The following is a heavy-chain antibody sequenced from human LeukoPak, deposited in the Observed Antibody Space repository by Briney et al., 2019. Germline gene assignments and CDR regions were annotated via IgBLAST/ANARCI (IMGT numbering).Heavy chain of an antibody. CDR1: GFTFTSYS. V-gene: IGHV3-21*01. D-gene: IGHD6-19*01. J-gene: IGHJ4*02. CDR3: ARDISSGWYGVFDY. CDR2: IGSSSYI. Sequence: GGSLRLSCAASGFTFTSYSMNWVRQAPGKGLEWVSSIGSSSYIYYADSVKGRFTISRDNAKNSLFLQMNSLRAEDTAVYYCARDISSGWYGVFDYWGQGTLVTVSS.